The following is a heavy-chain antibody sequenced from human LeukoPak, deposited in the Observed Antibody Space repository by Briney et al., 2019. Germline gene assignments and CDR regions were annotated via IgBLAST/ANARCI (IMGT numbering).Heavy chain of an antibody. D-gene: IGHD6-19*01. V-gene: IGHV3-30*18. CDR2: ISYDGSNK. CDR3: AEKWYSSGWSIDY. CDR1: GFTFSSYG. Sequence: EGSLRLSCAASGFTFSSYGMHWVRQAPGKGLEWVAVISYDGSNKYYADSVKGRFTISRDNSKNTLYLQMNSLRAEDTAVYYCAEKWYSSGWSIDYWGQGTLVTVSS. J-gene: IGHJ4*02.